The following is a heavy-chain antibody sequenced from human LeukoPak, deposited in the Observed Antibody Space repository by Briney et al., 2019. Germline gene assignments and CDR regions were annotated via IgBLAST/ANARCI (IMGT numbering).Heavy chain of an antibody. D-gene: IGHD4-17*01. CDR3: ARGRGDEYGDYDY. V-gene: IGHV4-39*07. CDR2: MNHSGRT. Sequence: PSETLSLTCTVSGGSISSGGYYWSWIRQPPGKGLEWIGEMNHSGRTNYNPSLKSRVTVSVDTSKNQFSLNLNSVTAADTAVYYCARGRGDEYGDYDYWGQGTLVTVSS. CDR1: GGSISSGGYY. J-gene: IGHJ4*02.